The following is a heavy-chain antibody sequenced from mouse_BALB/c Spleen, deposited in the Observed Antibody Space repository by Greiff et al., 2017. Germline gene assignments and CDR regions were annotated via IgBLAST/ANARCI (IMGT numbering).Heavy chain of an antibody. CDR2: ISSGSSTI. Sequence: EVQRVESGGGLVQPGGSRKLSCAASGFTFSSFGMHWVRQAPEKGLEWVAYISSGSSTIYYADTVKGRFTISRDNPKNTLFLQMTSLRSEDTAMYYCARGGGFPFDYWGQGTTLTVSS. J-gene: IGHJ2*01. CDR3: ARGGGFPFDY. CDR1: GFTFSSFG. V-gene: IGHV5-17*02. D-gene: IGHD1-1*02.